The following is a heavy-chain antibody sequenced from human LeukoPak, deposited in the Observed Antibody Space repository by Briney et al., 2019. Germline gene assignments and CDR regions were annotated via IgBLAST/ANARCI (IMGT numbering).Heavy chain of an antibody. V-gene: IGHV3-9*01. D-gene: IGHD4/OR15-4a*01. CDR3: AKDIFPGTNQLLLTS. Sequence: GGSLRLSCAASGFTFDDYAMHWVRQAPGKGLEWVSGISWNRGSIDYADSVKGRFTISRDNAKNSLYLQMNSLRAEDTALYYCAKDIFPGTNQLLLTSWGQGTLVTVSS. CDR1: GFTFDDYA. CDR2: ISWNRGSI. J-gene: IGHJ4*02.